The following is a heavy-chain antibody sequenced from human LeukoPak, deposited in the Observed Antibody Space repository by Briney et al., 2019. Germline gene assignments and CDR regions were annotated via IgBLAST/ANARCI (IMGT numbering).Heavy chain of an antibody. Sequence: PGGTLRLSCAASGFTFSSYGMSWVRQAPGKGLEWVSAISGSGGSTYYADSVKGRFTISRDNSKNTLYLQMNRPRAEDTAVYYCAKASYIMITFGGVIGTREFDYWGQGTLVTVSS. D-gene: IGHD3-16*02. V-gene: IGHV3-23*01. J-gene: IGHJ4*02. CDR3: AKASYIMITFGGVIGTREFDY. CDR1: GFTFSSYG. CDR2: ISGSGGST.